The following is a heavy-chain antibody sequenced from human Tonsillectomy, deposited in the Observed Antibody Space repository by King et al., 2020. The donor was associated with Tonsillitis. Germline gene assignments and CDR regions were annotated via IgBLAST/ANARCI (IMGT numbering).Heavy chain of an antibody. J-gene: IGHJ3*02. V-gene: IGHV4-34*01. D-gene: IGHD2-15*01. CDR2: INHSGST. Sequence: VQLQQWGAGLLKPSETLSLTCAVYGGSFSGYYWSWIRQPPGKGLEWIGEINHSGSTNYNPSLKSRVTISVDTSKNQFSLKLSSVTAADTAVYYCASPRYSSGGSCYSRARAFDIWGQGTMVTVSS. CDR1: GGSFSGYY. CDR3: ASPRYSSGGSCYSRARAFDI.